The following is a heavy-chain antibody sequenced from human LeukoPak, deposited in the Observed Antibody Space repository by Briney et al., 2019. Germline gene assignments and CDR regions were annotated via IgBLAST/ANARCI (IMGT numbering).Heavy chain of an antibody. D-gene: IGHD2-2*01. J-gene: IGHJ6*03. CDR1: GYGFTSYW. V-gene: IGHV5-51*01. Sequence: GESLKISCKGSGYGFTSYWIGWVRQMPGKGLEWMGIIYPGDSDTRYSPSFQGQVTISADKSISTAYLQWSSLKASDTAMYYCARAPDCSSTSCYYMHVWGKGTTVTVSS. CDR3: ARAPDCSSTSCYYMHV. CDR2: IYPGDSDT.